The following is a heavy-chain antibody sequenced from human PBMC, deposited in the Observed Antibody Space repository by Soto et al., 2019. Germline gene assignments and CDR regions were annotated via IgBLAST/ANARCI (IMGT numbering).Heavy chain of an antibody. CDR2: IWYDGSNK. CDR1: GFTFSSYG. Sequence: QVQLVESGGGVVQPGRSLRLSCAASGFTFSSYGMHWVRQAPGKGLEWVAVIWYDGSNKYYADSVKGRFTISRDNSKNTLYVQMNSLRAEDTAVYYCARRAAAAAGPGGVDYWGQGTLVTVSS. J-gene: IGHJ4*02. V-gene: IGHV3-33*01. D-gene: IGHD6-13*01. CDR3: ARRAAAAAGPGGVDY.